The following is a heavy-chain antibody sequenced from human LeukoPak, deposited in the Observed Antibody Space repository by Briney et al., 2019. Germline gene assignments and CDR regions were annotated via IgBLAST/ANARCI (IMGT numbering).Heavy chain of an antibody. Sequence: SETLSLTCTVSGGPISSSSYYWGWIRQPPGKGLEWIGSIYYSGSTYYNPSLKSRVTISVDTSKNQFSLKLSSVTAADTAVYYCARGPPYYYDSSGYYVDYWGQGTLVTVSS. CDR3: ARGPPYYYDSSGYYVDY. CDR2: IYYSGST. V-gene: IGHV4-39*07. D-gene: IGHD3-22*01. CDR1: GGPISSSSYY. J-gene: IGHJ4*02.